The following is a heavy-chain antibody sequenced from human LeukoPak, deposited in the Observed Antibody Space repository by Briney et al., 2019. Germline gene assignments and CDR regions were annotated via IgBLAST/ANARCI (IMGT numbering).Heavy chain of an antibody. CDR2: IYYSGST. V-gene: IGHV4-39*01. CDR3: ARAIAVAGPVYYYYGMDV. Sequence: PSETLSLTCTVSGGSISSSSYYWGWIRQPPGKGLEWIGNIYYSGSTYYNPSLKSRVTISVDTSKSQFSLKLSSVTAADTAVYYCARAIAVAGPVYYYYGMDVWGQGTTVTVSS. D-gene: IGHD6-19*01. J-gene: IGHJ6*02. CDR1: GGSISSSSYY.